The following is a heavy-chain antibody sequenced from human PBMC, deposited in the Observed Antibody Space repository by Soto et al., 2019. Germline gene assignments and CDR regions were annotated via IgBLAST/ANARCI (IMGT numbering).Heavy chain of an antibody. Sequence: NPSETLSLTCTVSGGSISSGGYYWSWIRQHPGNGLEWIGYIYYSGSTYYNPSLKSRVTISVGTSKNQFSLKLSSVTAADTAVYYCARGSTVTTSFDPWGQGTLVTVSS. CDR1: GGSISSGGYY. CDR2: IYYSGST. V-gene: IGHV4-31*03. J-gene: IGHJ5*02. CDR3: ARGSTVTTSFDP. D-gene: IGHD4-17*01.